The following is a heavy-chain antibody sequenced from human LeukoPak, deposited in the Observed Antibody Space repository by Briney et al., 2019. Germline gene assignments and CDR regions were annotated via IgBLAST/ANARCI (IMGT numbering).Heavy chain of an antibody. J-gene: IGHJ2*01. Sequence: ASVKVSCKASDYTFTRYGISWVRQAPGQGLEWMGWISTYNGNTNYVQKFQGRVTMTTDTSTSTAYMELRSLRSDDTAVYFCVSDRSDGGFPESNGYPTFDLWGRGTLVTVSS. CDR2: ISTYNGNT. CDR1: DYTFTRYG. CDR3: VSDRSDGGFPESNGYPTFDL. D-gene: IGHD5-24*01. V-gene: IGHV1-18*01.